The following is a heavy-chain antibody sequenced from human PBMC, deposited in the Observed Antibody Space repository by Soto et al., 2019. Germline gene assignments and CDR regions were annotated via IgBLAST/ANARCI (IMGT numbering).Heavy chain of an antibody. CDR2: ISYDGSNK. J-gene: IGHJ4*02. Sequence: VQLVESGGGVVQPGRSLRLSCAASGFTFSSYAMHWVRQAPGKGLEWVAVISYDGSNKYYADSVKGRFTISRDNSKNTLYLQMNSLRAEDTAMYYCAREGLVVVITTGQDYWGQGTLVTVSS. CDR1: GFTFSSYA. D-gene: IGHD3-22*01. V-gene: IGHV3-30-3*01. CDR3: AREGLVVVITTGQDY.